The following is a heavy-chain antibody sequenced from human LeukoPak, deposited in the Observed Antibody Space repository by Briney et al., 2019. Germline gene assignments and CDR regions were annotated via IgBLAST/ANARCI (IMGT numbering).Heavy chain of an antibody. CDR1: GYKFTNYW. D-gene: IGHD4-23*01. V-gene: IGHV5-51*01. Sequence: GESLKISCQASGYKFTNYWIGWVRQMPGKGLEWMGVIFLADSDTRYSPSFEGQVTISADKSISTAYLQWSSLKASDTAMYYCARRGGNGDAFDIWGQGTMVTVSS. J-gene: IGHJ3*02. CDR2: IFLADSDT. CDR3: ARRGGNGDAFDI.